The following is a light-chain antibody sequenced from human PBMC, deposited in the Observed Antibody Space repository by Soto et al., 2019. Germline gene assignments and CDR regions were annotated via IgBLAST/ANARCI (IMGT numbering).Light chain of an antibody. V-gene: IGLV2-14*01. Sequence: QSALTQPASVSGSPGQSITISCTGTSSDVGGYNYVSWYQQHPGKAPKLMIYDVINRPSGVSNRFSGSKSGNTASLTIYGLQAEDEADYYCSSYTSSSTRVFGGGTKVTVL. CDR1: SSDVGGYNY. J-gene: IGLJ2*01. CDR3: SSYTSSSTRV. CDR2: DVI.